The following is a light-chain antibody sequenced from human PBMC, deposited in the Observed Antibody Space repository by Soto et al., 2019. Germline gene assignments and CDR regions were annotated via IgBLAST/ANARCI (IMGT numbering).Light chain of an antibody. V-gene: IGLV2-14*01. CDR3: SLSTTTNTVL. CDR1: SSDVGVSNL. Sequence: QSALTQPASVSGSPGQSITISCTGSSSDVGVSNLVSWYQQQPNKAPKLLISDVNHRPSGVSNRFSGSKSGNTASLTISGLQAEDEADYYCSLSTTTNTVLFGGGTKVTVL. CDR2: DVN. J-gene: IGLJ2*01.